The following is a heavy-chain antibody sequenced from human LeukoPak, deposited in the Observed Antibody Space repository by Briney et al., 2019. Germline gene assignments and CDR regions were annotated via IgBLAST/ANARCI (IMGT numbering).Heavy chain of an antibody. Sequence: SETLSLTCAVSGYSISSGYYWGWIRQPPGKGLEWIGSIYHSGSTYYNPPLKSRVTISVDTSKNQFSLKLSSVTAADTAVYYCARVDYSNYFDYWGQGTLVTVSS. D-gene: IGHD4-11*01. CDR3: ARVDYSNYFDY. CDR1: GYSISSGYY. J-gene: IGHJ4*02. V-gene: IGHV4-38-2*01. CDR2: IYHSGST.